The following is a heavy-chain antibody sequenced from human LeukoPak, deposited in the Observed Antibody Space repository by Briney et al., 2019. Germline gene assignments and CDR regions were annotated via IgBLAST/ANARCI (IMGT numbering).Heavy chain of an antibody. CDR1: GFTFSDYY. V-gene: IGHV3-11*01. D-gene: IGHD6-6*01. J-gene: IGHJ4*02. Sequence: PGGSLRLSRAASGFTFSDYYMSWIRQAPGKGLEWISYISSSGSTIYYADSAKGRFTISRDNARNSLYLQMNSLRAEDTAVYYCARERAIASRRPYCFDYWGQGTLVTVSS. CDR3: ARERAIASRRPYCFDY. CDR2: ISSSGSTI.